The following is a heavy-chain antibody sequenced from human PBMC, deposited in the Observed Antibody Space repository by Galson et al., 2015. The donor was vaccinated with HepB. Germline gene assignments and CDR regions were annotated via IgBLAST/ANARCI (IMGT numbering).Heavy chain of an antibody. J-gene: IGHJ6*02. CDR2: INHSGST. CDR3: ARLYSGSYTYYYYYYGMDV. CDR1: GGSFSGYY. Sequence: LSLTCAVYGGSFSGYYWSWIRQPPGKGLEWIGEINHSGSTNYNPSLKSRVTISVDTSKNQFSLKLSSVTAADTAVYYCARLYSGSYTYYYYYYGMDVWGQGTTVTVSS. D-gene: IGHD1-26*01. V-gene: IGHV4-34*01.